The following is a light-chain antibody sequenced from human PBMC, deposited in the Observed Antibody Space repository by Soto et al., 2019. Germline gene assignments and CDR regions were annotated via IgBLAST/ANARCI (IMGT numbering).Light chain of an antibody. CDR1: SSDVGSYNL. CDR3: CSYAGLNTFV. J-gene: IGLJ1*01. CDR2: EAT. V-gene: IGLV2-23*01. Sequence: QSALTHPASVSGSPGQAITISCTGTSSDVGSYNLVSWYQLNPGKAPRLIIYEATKRPSGVSHRFYGSRSGNTASLTISGLQADDDADYFCCSYAGLNTFVFGTGTKVTVL.